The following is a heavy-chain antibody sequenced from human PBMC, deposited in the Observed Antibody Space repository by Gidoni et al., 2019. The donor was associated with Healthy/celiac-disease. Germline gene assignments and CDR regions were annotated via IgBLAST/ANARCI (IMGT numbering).Heavy chain of an antibody. V-gene: IGHV4-39*01. CDR3: ARPGRDGYKWEYYFDY. D-gene: IGHD5-12*01. CDR1: GGSISSSSYY. Sequence: QLQLQESGPGLVKPSETLSLTCTVSGGSISSSSYYWGWIRQPPGKGLEWIGSIYYSGSTYYNPSLKSRVTISVDTSKNQFSLKLSSVTAADTAVYYCARPGRDGYKWEYYFDYWGQGTLVTVSS. J-gene: IGHJ4*02. CDR2: IYYSGST.